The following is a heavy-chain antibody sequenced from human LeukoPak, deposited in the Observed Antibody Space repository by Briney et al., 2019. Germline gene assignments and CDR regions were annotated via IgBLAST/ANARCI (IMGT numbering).Heavy chain of an antibody. CDR3: ARYSGDSSGYCYDY. Sequence: ASVKVSCKASGYTFTSYAMHCVRQAPGQRLEWMGWINAGNGNTKYSQKFQGRVTITRDTSASTAYMELSSLRSEDTAVYYCARYSGDSSGYCYDYWGQGTLVTVSS. V-gene: IGHV1-3*01. J-gene: IGHJ4*02. CDR2: INAGNGNT. CDR1: GYTFTSYA. D-gene: IGHD3-22*01.